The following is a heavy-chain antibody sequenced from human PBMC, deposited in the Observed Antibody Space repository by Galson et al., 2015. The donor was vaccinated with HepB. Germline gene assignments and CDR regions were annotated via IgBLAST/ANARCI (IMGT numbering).Heavy chain of an antibody. CDR1: GGSISRYY. D-gene: IGHD3-9*01. J-gene: IGHJ4*02. CDR3: ARHNDMLTGLFDC. CDR2: IYHSGST. Sequence: TLSLTCTVSGGSISRYYWSWIRQPPGKGLEWIGYIYHSGSTNYNPSLKSRVTISVDTSKNQFSRKLSSVTAADTAVYYCARHNDMLTGLFDCWGQGTLVTVSP. V-gene: IGHV4-59*08.